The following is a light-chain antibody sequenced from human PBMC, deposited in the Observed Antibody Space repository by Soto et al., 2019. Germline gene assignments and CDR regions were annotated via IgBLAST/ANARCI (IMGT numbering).Light chain of an antibody. CDR3: QHYSRSART. V-gene: IGKV3-20*01. Sequence: EIVLTQSPGTLSLSPGEGATLYCRASQSVSSNFLAWYQQKAGQSPRLLIYGASIRATSIPDRFSGSVSGRDFTLTISRLEAAGFAGYYFQHYSRSARTFGQGNNVAI. CDR1: QSVSSNF. J-gene: IGKJ1*01. CDR2: GAS.